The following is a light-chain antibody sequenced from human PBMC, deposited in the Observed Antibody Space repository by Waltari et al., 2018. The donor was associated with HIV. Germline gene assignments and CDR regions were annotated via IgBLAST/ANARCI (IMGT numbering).Light chain of an antibody. CDR2: EVT. V-gene: IGLV2-14*03. CDR3: STHTADHTLA. Sequence: QSTLTQPASVSGSPGQSVTISCLGTASDFGPYKYVSWYQQHPGNVPKVIISEVTSRPSGVSHRFSASKSGNTASLTISRLQPEDEAVYFCSTHTADHTLAFGGGTHLTVL. CDR1: ASDFGPYKY. J-gene: IGLJ3*02.